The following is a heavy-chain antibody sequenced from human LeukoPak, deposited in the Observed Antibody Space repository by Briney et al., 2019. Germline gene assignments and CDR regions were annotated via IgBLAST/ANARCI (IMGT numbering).Heavy chain of an antibody. Sequence: ASVKVSCKASGYIFTNFYLHWVRQAPGQGLEWMALINASSGNTRYAQKLQGRVTMTTDTSTTTVYMELSSLRSEATAVYYCARGAHLRYGDTQNWFDPWGQGTLVTVSS. CDR2: INASSGNT. J-gene: IGHJ5*02. CDR1: GYIFTNFY. D-gene: IGHD4-17*01. V-gene: IGHV1-46*04. CDR3: ARGAHLRYGDTQNWFDP.